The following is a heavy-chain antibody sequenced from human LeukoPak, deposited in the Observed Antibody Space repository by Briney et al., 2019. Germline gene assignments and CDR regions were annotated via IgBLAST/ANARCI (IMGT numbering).Heavy chain of an antibody. CDR3: TASARPKTYYYYGMDV. J-gene: IGHJ6*02. V-gene: IGHV3-49*04. CDR1: GFTFGDYA. D-gene: IGHD6-6*01. Sequence: GGSLRLSCTASGFTFGDYAMSWVRQAPGKGLEWVGFIRSKAYGGTTEYAASVKGRFTISRDDSKSIAYLQMNSLKTEDTAVYYCTASARPKTYYYYGMDVWAKGPRSPSP. CDR2: IRSKAYGGTT.